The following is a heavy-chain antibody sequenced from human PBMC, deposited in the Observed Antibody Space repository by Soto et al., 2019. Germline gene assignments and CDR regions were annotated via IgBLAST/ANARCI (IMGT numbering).Heavy chain of an antibody. CDR1: GGSISSYY. CDR2: IYYSGST. V-gene: IGHV4-59*01. D-gene: IGHD1-1*01. J-gene: IGHJ5*02. CDR3: AGANWHRGTFVP. Sequence: SETLSLTCTVSGGSISSYYWSWIRQPPGKGLEWIGYIYYSGSTNYNPSLKSRVTISVDTSKNQFSLKLSSVTAADTAVYYCAGANWHRGTFVPSGQGPLLTLST.